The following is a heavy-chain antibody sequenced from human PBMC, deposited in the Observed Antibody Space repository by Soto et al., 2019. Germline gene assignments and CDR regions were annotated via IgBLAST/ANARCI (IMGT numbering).Heavy chain of an antibody. CDR1: GGSISSSSYY. CDR2: IYYSGST. D-gene: IGHD3-10*01. J-gene: IGHJ4*02. CDR3: ARLTITMVRGVTLYYFDY. V-gene: IGHV4-39*01. Sequence: PSETLSLTCTVSGGSISSSSYYWGWIRQPPGKGLEWIGSIYYSGSTYYNPSLKSRATISVDTSKNQFSLKLSSVTAADTAVYYCARLTITMVRGVTLYYFDYWGQGTRVTVSS.